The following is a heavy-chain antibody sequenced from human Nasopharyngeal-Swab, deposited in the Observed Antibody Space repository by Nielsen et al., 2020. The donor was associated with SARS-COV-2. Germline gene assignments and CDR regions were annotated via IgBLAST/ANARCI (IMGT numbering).Heavy chain of an antibody. CDR2: IKQDGSEK. J-gene: IGHJ6*02. CDR3: AREDTAMGHGMDV. V-gene: IGHV3-7*01. CDR1: GFTFSSYW. Sequence: LSLTCAASGFTFSSYWMSWVRQAPGKGLEWVANIKQDGSEKYYVDSVKGRFTISRDNAKNSLYLQMNSLRAEDTAVYYCAREDTAMGHGMDVWGQGTTVTVSS. D-gene: IGHD5-18*01.